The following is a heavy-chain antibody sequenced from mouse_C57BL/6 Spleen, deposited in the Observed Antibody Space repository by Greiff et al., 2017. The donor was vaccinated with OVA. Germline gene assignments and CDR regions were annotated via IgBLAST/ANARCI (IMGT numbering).Heavy chain of an antibody. Sequence: QVQLKQSGAELVRPGASVTLSCTASGYTFTDYEMHWVKQTPVHGLEWIGAIDPETGGTAYNQKFKGKAILTADKSSSSAFMELRILTSEDSAVYYCTRARVVADGNYLDYWGQGTTLTVSS. V-gene: IGHV1-15*01. J-gene: IGHJ2*01. CDR3: TRARVVADGNYLDY. CDR1: GYTFTDYE. CDR2: IDPETGGT. D-gene: IGHD1-1*01.